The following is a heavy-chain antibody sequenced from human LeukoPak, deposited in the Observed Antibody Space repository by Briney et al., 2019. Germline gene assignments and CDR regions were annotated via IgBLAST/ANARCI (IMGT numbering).Heavy chain of an antibody. D-gene: IGHD3-16*01. J-gene: IGHJ6*02. Sequence: ASVKVSCKASGYTFTIYAMNWVRQAPGQGLEWMGWINTNTGNPTYAQGFTGRFVFSLDTSVSTAYLQISSLKAEDTAVYYCARPGGLYDYAPDGMDVWGQGTTVTVSS. CDR1: GYTFTIYA. CDR2: INTNTGNP. V-gene: IGHV7-4-1*02. CDR3: ARPGGLYDYAPDGMDV.